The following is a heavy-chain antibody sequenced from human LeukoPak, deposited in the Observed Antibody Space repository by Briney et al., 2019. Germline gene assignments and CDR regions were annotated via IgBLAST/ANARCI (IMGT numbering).Heavy chain of an antibody. D-gene: IGHD6-19*01. CDR3: AKTVAGAPFDY. J-gene: IGHJ4*02. CDR1: GFTVSSNY. Sequence: PGGSLRLSCAASGFTVSSNYMSWVRQAPGKGPEWVSVIYSGGSTYYADSVKGRFTISRDNSKNTLYLQMNSLRAEDTAVYYCAKTVAGAPFDYWGQGTLVTVSS. V-gene: IGHV3-53*01. CDR2: IYSGGST.